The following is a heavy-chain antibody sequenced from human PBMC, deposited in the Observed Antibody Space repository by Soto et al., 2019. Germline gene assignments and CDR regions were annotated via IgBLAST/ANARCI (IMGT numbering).Heavy chain of an antibody. J-gene: IGHJ6*02. CDR3: ARDDYGMDV. V-gene: IGHV4-30-2*06. Sequence: SGTLSLTCTVSSGSISSGGYSWTWIRQSPGKGLEWIGYTYQSGSAYYNPSLKSRVTISVDRSKNQFSLNLTSVTAADTAVYYCARDDYGMDVWGQGTTVTDSS. CDR1: SGSISSGGYS. CDR2: TYQSGSA.